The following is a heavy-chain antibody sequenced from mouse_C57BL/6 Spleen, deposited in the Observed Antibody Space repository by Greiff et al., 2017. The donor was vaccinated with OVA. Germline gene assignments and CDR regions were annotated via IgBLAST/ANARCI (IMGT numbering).Heavy chain of an antibody. CDR3: AREAWDYDLAY. J-gene: IGHJ3*01. CDR2: ISDGGSYT. V-gene: IGHV5-4*01. D-gene: IGHD2-4*01. CDR1: GFTFSSYA. Sequence: VESGGGLVKPGGSLKLSCAASGFTFSSYAMSWVRQTPEKRLEWVATISDGGSYTYYPDNVKGRFTISRDNAKNNLYLQMSHLKSEDTAMYYCAREAWDYDLAYWGQGTLVTVSA.